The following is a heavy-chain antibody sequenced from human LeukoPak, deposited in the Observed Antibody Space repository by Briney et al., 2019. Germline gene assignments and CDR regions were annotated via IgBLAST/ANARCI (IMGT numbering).Heavy chain of an antibody. CDR3: ARVPLGYDPVRDYYYGMDV. V-gene: IGHV1-69*04. Sequence: SVKVSRKASGGTFSSYAISWVRQAPGQGLEWMGRIIPIFGIANYAQKFQGRVTITADKSTSTAYMELSSLRSEDTAVYYCARVPLGYDPVRDYYYGMDVWGQGTTVTVSS. CDR2: IIPIFGIA. CDR1: GGTFSSYA. J-gene: IGHJ6*02. D-gene: IGHD3-22*01.